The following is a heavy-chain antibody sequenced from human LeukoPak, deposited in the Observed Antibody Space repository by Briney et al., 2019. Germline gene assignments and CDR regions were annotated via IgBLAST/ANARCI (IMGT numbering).Heavy chain of an antibody. V-gene: IGHV3-21*01. D-gene: IGHD4-17*01. CDR1: AFTFSSYS. J-gene: IGHJ4*02. Sequence: GGSLRLSCAASAFTFSSYSMNWVRQAPGKGREWVSSISSSSSYIYYADSVKGRFTISRDNAKNSLYLQMNSLRAEDTAVYYCARSEGDYNFDYWGQGTLVTVSS. CDR2: ISSSSSYI. CDR3: ARSEGDYNFDY.